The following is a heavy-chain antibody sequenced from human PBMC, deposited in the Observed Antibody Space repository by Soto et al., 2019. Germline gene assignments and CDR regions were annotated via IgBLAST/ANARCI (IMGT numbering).Heavy chain of an antibody. CDR3: ARASYGDYGGVYFDY. D-gene: IGHD4-17*01. CDR1: GGSISIGGYY. Sequence: SSETLSLTCTVSGGSISIGGYYWSCIRQHPGKGLEWIGYIYYSGSTYYNPSLKSRVTISVDTSKNQFSLKLSSVTAADTAVYYCARASYGDYGGVYFDYWGQGTLVTVSS. CDR2: IYYSGST. V-gene: IGHV4-31*03. J-gene: IGHJ4*02.